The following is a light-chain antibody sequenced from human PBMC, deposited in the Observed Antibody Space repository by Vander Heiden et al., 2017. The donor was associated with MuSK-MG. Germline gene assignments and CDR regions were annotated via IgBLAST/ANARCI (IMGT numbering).Light chain of an antibody. CDR2: WAS. Sequence: DIVMTQSPDSLAVSLGEGATINCRSSQSVLYSPNNKNYLAWYQQKPGQPPKLLIYWASTRESGVPDRFSGSGSGTDFTLTISSLQAEDVAVYYCQQYYSTPRTFGQGTKVEIK. CDR3: QQYYSTPRT. CDR1: QSVLYSPNNKNY. J-gene: IGKJ1*01. V-gene: IGKV4-1*01.